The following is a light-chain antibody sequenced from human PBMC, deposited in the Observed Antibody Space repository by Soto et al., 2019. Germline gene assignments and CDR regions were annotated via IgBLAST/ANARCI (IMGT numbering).Light chain of an antibody. CDR3: QQRSHWPPS. Sequence: ENVLTQSPATLSLSPGESATLSCRASQSVSSYLAWYQQKPGQAPRLLIYDASKRATGIPARFSGSGSGTDFTLTISSLEPEDFAVYYCQQRSHWPPSVGPGTKVDIK. J-gene: IGKJ3*01. CDR2: DAS. CDR1: QSVSSY. V-gene: IGKV3-11*01.